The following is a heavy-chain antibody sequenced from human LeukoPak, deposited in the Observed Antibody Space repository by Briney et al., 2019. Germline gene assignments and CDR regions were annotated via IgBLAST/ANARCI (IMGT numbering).Heavy chain of an antibody. CDR3: ASGVVVPAAIRNYYYYMDV. D-gene: IGHD2-2*02. J-gene: IGHJ6*03. CDR2: IIPIFGTA. Sequence: ASVKVSCKASGYTFTSYGISWVRQAPGQGLEWMGGIIPIFGTANYAQKFQGRVTITADESTSTAYMELSSLRSEDTAVYYCASGVVVPAAIRNYYYYMDVWGKGTTVTVSS. CDR1: GYTFTSYG. V-gene: IGHV1-69*13.